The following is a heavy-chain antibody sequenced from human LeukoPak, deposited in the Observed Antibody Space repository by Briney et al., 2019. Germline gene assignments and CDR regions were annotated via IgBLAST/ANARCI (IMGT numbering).Heavy chain of an antibody. Sequence: ASVKVSCKASGYTFTSYGISWVRQAPGQGLEWMGWISAYNGNTNYAQKLQGRVTMTTDTSTSTAYMELSSLRSEDTAVYYCARVSSFSSGWYRFDYWGQGTLVTVSS. CDR3: ARVSSFSSGWYRFDY. CDR1: GYTFTSYG. V-gene: IGHV1-18*01. D-gene: IGHD6-19*01. J-gene: IGHJ4*02. CDR2: ISAYNGNT.